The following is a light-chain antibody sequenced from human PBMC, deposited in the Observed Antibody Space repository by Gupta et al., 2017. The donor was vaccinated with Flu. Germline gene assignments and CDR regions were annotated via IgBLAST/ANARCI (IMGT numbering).Light chain of an antibody. CDR2: GGR. CDR1: RSDVGSRQL. J-gene: IGLJ1*01. V-gene: IGLV2-23*01. CDR3: CSDAGSDNYV. Sequence: NTISVDRSRSDVGSRQLVDWDQHHAGKSPKLMVYGGRKRPGVGNTRFSGSKAGNTAALTIGVRAEEEEAEYYCCSDAGSDNYVFGTGTKVTVL.